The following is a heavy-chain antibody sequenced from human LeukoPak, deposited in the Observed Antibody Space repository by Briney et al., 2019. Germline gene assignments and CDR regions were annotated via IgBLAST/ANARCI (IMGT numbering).Heavy chain of an antibody. CDR1: GVTFSSYS. V-gene: IGHV3-21*01. CDR2: ISSSSYI. Sequence: GGSLRLSCAASGVTFSSYSMNWVRQAPGKGREWVSSISSSSYIYYADPVKGRVTISRDNAKNSRYLQMNSLGAEDTAVYYCARPCSSSPEPYYYYYYGMDVWGQGTTVTVSS. J-gene: IGHJ6*02. D-gene: IGHD6-6*01. CDR3: ARPCSSSPEPYYYYYYGMDV.